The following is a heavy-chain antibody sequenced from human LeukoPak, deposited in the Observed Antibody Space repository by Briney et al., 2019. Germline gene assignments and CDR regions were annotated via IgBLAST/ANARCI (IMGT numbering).Heavy chain of an antibody. CDR2: INPNSGGT. Sequence: ASVKVSCKASGYTFTVYYMHWARQAPGQGLEWMGWINPNSGGTNYAQDFQGRVTMTRDTSITTASLELSRLRSDDTAVYYCAREIYDDVDYWGQGTLVTVSS. D-gene: IGHD3-16*01. J-gene: IGHJ4*02. CDR1: GYTFTVYY. CDR3: AREIYDDVDY. V-gene: IGHV1-2*02.